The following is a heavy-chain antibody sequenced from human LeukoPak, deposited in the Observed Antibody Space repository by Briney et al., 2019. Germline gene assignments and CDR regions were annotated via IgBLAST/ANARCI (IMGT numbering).Heavy chain of an antibody. V-gene: IGHV3-21*04. CDR3: AKWADGYTD. Sequence: GGSLRLSCAASGFTFSSYSMNWVRQAPGKGLEWVSSISSSSSYIYYADSVKGRFTISRDNSENTLYLQMKSLRAEDTAVYYCAKWADGYTDWGQGTLVTVSS. D-gene: IGHD5-24*01. J-gene: IGHJ4*02. CDR1: GFTFSSYS. CDR2: ISSSSSYI.